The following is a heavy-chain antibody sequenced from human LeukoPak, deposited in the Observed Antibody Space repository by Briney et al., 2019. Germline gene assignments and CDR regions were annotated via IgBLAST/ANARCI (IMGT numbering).Heavy chain of an antibody. CDR2: IKQDGSEK. V-gene: IGHV3-7*04. CDR1: GFTFSDHY. D-gene: IGHD5-12*01. J-gene: IGHJ4*02. CDR3: ARDWLNGGFDY. Sequence: GGSLRLSCAASGFTFSDHYMDWVRQAPGKGLEWVANIKQDGSEKYYVDSVKGRFTISRDNAKNSLYLQMNSLRAEDTAVYYCARDWLNGGFDYWGQGTLVTVSS.